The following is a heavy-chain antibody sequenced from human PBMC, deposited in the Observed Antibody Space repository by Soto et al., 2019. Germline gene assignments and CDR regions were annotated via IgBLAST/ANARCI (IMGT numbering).Heavy chain of an antibody. CDR2: VYGGGTT. CDR3: ARDLEISGLQPFDP. J-gene: IGHJ5*02. Sequence: PXXSLRLSCAASGFSVSSNFMRWVLQAPGKGLEWVSVVYGGGTTYYADSVKGRFTISRDNSKNTLYLQMNSLRGEDTAVYYCARDLEISGLQPFDPWGQGTLVTVPQ. D-gene: IGHD3-3*01. V-gene: IGHV3-53*01. CDR1: GFSVSSNF.